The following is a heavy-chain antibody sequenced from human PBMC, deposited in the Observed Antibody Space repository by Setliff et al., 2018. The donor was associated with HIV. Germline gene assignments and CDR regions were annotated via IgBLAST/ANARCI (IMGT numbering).Heavy chain of an antibody. CDR1: GYTFTSYA. V-gene: IGHV1-69*10. D-gene: IGHD2-8*01. Sequence: SVKVSCKASGYTFTSYAMNWVRQAPGQGLEWMGGLIPIVDITKSTQKFRDRVTFTADESTKTAQMELSGLTFEDTAVYYCAKGPNFEDAFDIWGQGTVVTVSS. J-gene: IGHJ3*02. CDR2: LIPIVDIT. CDR3: AKGPNFEDAFDI.